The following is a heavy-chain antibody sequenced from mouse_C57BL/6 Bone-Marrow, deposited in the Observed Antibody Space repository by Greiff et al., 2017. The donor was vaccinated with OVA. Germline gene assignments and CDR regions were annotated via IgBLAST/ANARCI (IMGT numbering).Heavy chain of an antibody. CDR2: INPSTGGT. V-gene: IGHV1-42*01. J-gene: IGHJ3*01. CDR1: GYSFTGYY. D-gene: IGHD2-3*01. CDR3: AREGGYFFAY. Sequence: VQLKQSGPELVKPGASVKISCKASGYSFTGYYMNWVKQSPEKSLEWIGEINPSTGGTTYNQKFKAKATLTVDKSSSTAYMQLKSLTSEDSAVYYCAREGGYFFAYWGKGTLVTVSA.